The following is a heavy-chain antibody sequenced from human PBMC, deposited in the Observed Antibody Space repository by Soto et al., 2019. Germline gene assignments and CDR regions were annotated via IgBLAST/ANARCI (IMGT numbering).Heavy chain of an antibody. CDR2: ISYDGSNK. Sequence: QVQLVESGGGVVQPGRSLRLSCAASGFTFSSYAMHWVRQAPGKGLEWVAVISYDGSNKYYADSVKGRFTISRDNSKNPLYLQMNSLRAEDTAVYYCARGDDYYDSSGIDAFDIWGQGTMVTVSS. CDR3: ARGDDYYDSSGIDAFDI. D-gene: IGHD3-22*01. CDR1: GFTFSSYA. J-gene: IGHJ3*02. V-gene: IGHV3-30-3*01.